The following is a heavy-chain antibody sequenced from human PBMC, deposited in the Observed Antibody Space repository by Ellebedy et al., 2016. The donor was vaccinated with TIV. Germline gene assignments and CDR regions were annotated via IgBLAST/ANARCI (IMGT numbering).Heavy chain of an antibody. J-gene: IGHJ4*02. V-gene: IGHV3-53*01. CDR1: GFTVSSNY. CDR2: IYSGGTT. CDR3: AREAREVPSEGYYYDY. D-gene: IGHD1-26*01. Sequence: PGGSLRLSCAASGFTVSSNYMSWVRPAPRKGLGWVSVIYSGGTTYYADSVKGRFTISRDNSKNTLYLQMNSLRGEDTAVYYCAREAREVPSEGYYYDYWGQGTLVTVSS.